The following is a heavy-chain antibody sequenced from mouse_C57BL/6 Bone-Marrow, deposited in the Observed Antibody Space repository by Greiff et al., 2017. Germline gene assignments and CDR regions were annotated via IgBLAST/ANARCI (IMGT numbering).Heavy chain of an antibody. CDR3: AREHDYDATWFAY. D-gene: IGHD2-4*01. J-gene: IGHJ3*01. CDR1: GFTFSSYA. Sequence: EVQRVESGGGLVKPGGSLKLSCAASGFTFSSYAMSWVRQTPEKRLEWVATISDGGSYTYYPDNVKGRFTISRDNAKNHLYLQMSHLKSEDTAMYYCAREHDYDATWFAYWGQGTLVTVSA. CDR2: ISDGGSYT. V-gene: IGHV5-4*01.